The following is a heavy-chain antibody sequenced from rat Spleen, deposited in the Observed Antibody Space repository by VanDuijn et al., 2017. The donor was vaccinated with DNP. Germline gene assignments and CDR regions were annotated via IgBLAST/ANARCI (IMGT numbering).Heavy chain of an antibody. J-gene: IGHJ1*01. Sequence: EVQLVESGGGLVQPGRSLKLSCAASGFTFSDYYMAWVRQAPTKGLEWVAYISYDGGSTSYGDSVKGRFTISRDNAKNTQYLQMDSLRSEDTATYYCARHRLYGGYWYFDFWGPGTMVTVSS. CDR1: GFTFSDYY. V-gene: IGHV5-7*01. CDR2: ISYDGGST. CDR3: ARHRLYGGYWYFDF. D-gene: IGHD1-11*01.